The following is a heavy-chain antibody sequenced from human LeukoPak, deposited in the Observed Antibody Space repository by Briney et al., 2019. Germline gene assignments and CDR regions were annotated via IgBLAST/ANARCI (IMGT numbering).Heavy chain of an antibody. Sequence: GGSLRLSCAASGFTFSSYAMSWVRQAPGKGLEWVSSISATDGTANYADSVKGRFTISRDNSKNTLYLQMNSLRAEDTAVYYCAKEPSPRPGHMDVWGKGTTVTVSS. CDR2: ISATDGTA. CDR3: AKEPSPRPGHMDV. CDR1: GFTFSSYA. J-gene: IGHJ6*03. V-gene: IGHV3-23*01.